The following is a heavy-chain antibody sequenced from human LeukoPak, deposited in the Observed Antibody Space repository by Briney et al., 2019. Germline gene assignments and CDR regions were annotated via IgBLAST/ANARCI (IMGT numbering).Heavy chain of an antibody. CDR1: GGSISSYY. J-gene: IGHJ6*03. CDR3: ARGTYYYYYYMDV. V-gene: IGHV4-59*01. Sequence: SETLSLTCTVSGGSISSYYWSWLRQPPGKGLEWIGYIYYSGSTNYNPSLKSRVTISVDTSKNQFSLKLSSVTAADTAVYYCARGTYYYYYYMDVWGKGTTVTISS. D-gene: IGHD2-2*01. CDR2: IYYSGST.